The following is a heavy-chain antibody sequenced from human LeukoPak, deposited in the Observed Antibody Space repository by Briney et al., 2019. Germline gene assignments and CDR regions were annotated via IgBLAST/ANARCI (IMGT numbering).Heavy chain of an antibody. CDR2: ISDSGDTT. Sequence: GGSLRLSCAASGFSFSTYAVTWVRQAPGKGLEWVSTISDSGDTTYYADSVRGRFTISRDNSKNTLYLQMNSLRAEDTAVYYCAELGITMIGGVWGKGTTVTISS. J-gene: IGHJ6*04. D-gene: IGHD3-10*02. CDR3: AELGITMIGGV. V-gene: IGHV3-23*01. CDR1: GFSFSTYA.